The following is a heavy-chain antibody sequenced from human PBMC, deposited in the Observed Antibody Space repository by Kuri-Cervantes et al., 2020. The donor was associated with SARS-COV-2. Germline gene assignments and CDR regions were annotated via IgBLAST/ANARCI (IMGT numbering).Heavy chain of an antibody. D-gene: IGHD1-14*01. CDR2: IYLDGSIT. CDR3: VRSHMSSGTYNY. CDR1: GITFSEFW. Sequence: GESLKISYEASGITFSEFWMQWVRQVPGKGLVWVSGIYLDGSITTYADSVKGRFTISRDNAKNTLYLQMNSLRAEDTAVYYCVRSHMSSGTYNYWGQGTLVTVSS. V-gene: IGHV3-74*01. J-gene: IGHJ4*02.